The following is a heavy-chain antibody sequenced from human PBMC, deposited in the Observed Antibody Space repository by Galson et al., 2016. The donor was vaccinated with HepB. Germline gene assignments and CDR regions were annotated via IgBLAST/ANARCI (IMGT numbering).Heavy chain of an antibody. D-gene: IGHD3-22*01. CDR1: GGSISSGGYP. CDR2: MYHSGRT. CDR3: ARGNYYESSGVAPGFDY. Sequence: LSLTCAVSGGSISSGGYPWSWIRQPPGKGLEWIGYMYHSGRTYYNPSLKSRVTISVDRSKNQFPLKMTPVTAADTAVYYCARGNYYESSGVAPGFDYWGQGTLVTVSS. J-gene: IGHJ4*02. V-gene: IGHV4-30-2*01.